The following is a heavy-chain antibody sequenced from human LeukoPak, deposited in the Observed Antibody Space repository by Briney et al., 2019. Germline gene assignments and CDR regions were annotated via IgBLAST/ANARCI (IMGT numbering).Heavy chain of an antibody. CDR2: ISYDGSNK. V-gene: IGHV3-30*03. CDR1: GFTFSSYG. J-gene: IGHJ4*02. Sequence: GRSLRLSCAASGFTFSSYGMHWVRQAPGKGLEWVAVISYDGSNKYYADSVKGRFTISRDNSKNTLYLQMNSLRAEDTAVYYCARGSGYNYYWGQGTLVTVSS. D-gene: IGHD5-24*01. CDR3: ARGSGYNYY.